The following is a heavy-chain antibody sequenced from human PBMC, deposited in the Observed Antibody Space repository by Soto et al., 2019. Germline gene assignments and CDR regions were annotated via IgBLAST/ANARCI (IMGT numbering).Heavy chain of an antibody. D-gene: IGHD3-3*01. V-gene: IGHV1-8*01. J-gene: IGHJ6*02. Sequence: ASVKVSCKASGYTFTSYDINWVRQATGQGLEWMGWMNPNSGNTGYARKFQGRVTMTRNTSISTAYMELSSLRSEDTAVYYCARASRRITIFGVAHYYYGMDVWGQGTTVTVSS. CDR2: MNPNSGNT. CDR3: ARASRRITIFGVAHYYYGMDV. CDR1: GYTFTSYD.